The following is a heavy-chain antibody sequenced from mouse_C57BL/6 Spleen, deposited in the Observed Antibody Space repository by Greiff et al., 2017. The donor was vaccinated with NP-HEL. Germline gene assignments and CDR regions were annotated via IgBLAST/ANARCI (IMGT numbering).Heavy chain of an antibody. Sequence: QVQLQQSGPELVKPGASVKLSCKASGYTFTSYDINWVKQRPGQGLEWIGWIYPRDGSTKYNEKFKGKATLTVDTYSSTAYMELHSLTSEDSAVYFCARWDYYGSRDYAMDYWGQGTSVTVSS. CDR1: GYTFTSYD. V-gene: IGHV1-85*01. CDR2: IYPRDGST. D-gene: IGHD1-1*01. J-gene: IGHJ4*01. CDR3: ARWDYYGSRDYAMDY.